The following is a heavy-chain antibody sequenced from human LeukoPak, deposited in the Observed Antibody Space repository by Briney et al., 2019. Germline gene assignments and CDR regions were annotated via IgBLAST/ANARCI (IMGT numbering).Heavy chain of an antibody. J-gene: IGHJ4*02. D-gene: IGHD1-26*01. V-gene: IGHV3-21*01. CDR2: ISSGSSYI. CDR3: ARSPSGRYSLIGFLDF. CDR1: GFTLITYS. Sequence: GGSLRLSCGTSGFTLITYSMNWVRQAPGKRLEWVSPISSGSSYIYYGDSVKGRFTISRDNARNSLYLEMNSLRAEDTAVYYCARSPSGRYSLIGFLDFWGQGTLVTVSS.